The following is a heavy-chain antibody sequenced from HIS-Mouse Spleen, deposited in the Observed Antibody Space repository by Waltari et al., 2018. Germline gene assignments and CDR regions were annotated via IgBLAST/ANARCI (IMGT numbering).Heavy chain of an antibody. CDR2: ISYDGSNK. CDR3: ARDQGGYQMRPFDAFDI. D-gene: IGHD5-12*01. J-gene: IGHJ3*02. CDR1: GFTFRSYA. Sequence: QVQLVELGGGVVQPGRSLRLSCAAPGFTFRSYATHWVRQAPGKGLEWVAVISYDGSNKYYADSVKGRFTISRDNSKNTLYLQMNSLRAEDTAVYYCARDQGGYQMRPFDAFDIWGQGTMVTVSS. V-gene: IGHV3-30-3*01.